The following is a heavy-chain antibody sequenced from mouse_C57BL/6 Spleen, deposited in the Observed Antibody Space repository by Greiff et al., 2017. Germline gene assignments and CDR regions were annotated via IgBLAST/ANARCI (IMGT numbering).Heavy chain of an antibody. J-gene: IGHJ4*01. CDR1: GYSITSGYY. V-gene: IGHV3-6*01. CDR2: INYAGSN. Sequence: VQLKESGPGLVKPSQSLSLTCSVTGYSITSGYYWNWIRQFPGNKLEWMGYINYAGSNTYNPSLRNRISITRDTSKNQFFLKLNSVTTEDTATYYCAREGTYAMDYWGQGTSVTVSS. D-gene: IGHD2-14*01. CDR3: AREGTYAMDY.